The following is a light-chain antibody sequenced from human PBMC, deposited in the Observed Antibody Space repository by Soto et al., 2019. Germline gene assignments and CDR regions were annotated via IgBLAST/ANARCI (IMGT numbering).Light chain of an antibody. CDR3: QQYGSTPYT. Sequence: DIQMTQSPSTLSASVGDRVTITCRASQSLDTWLAWYQQKPGKAPKLLIYDASSLESGVPSRFSGSGSGTDFTLSVNRLEPEDVAVYYCQQYGSTPYTFGQGTKVDIK. V-gene: IGKV1-5*01. J-gene: IGKJ2*01. CDR2: DAS. CDR1: QSLDTW.